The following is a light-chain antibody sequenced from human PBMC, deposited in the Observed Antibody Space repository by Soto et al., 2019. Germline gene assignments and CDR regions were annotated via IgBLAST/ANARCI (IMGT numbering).Light chain of an antibody. CDR3: QQYNSYPWT. V-gene: IGKV1-5*03. J-gene: IGKJ1*01. Sequence: DIQMTQSPSSLSASIGDRVTITCRASQTISDFLNWYQHKPGKAPKLLIYKASSLESGVPSRFSGSGSGTEFTLTISSLQPDDFATYYCQQYNSYPWTFGQGTKVDIK. CDR1: QTISDF. CDR2: KAS.